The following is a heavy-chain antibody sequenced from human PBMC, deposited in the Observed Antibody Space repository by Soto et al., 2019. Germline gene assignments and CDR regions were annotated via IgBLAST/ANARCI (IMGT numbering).Heavy chain of an antibody. CDR3: SGEGDVLLWFGETGGSWVDP. V-gene: IGHV1-18*01. Sequence: QVQLVQSGADVKKPGASVKVSCKASGYTFSSYDISWVRQAPGQGLERMGWISTYNGNTNYAQKLQGRVTMTTDTSTRTAYMELRSMRSDDTAVYYCSGEGDVLLWFGETGGSWVDPGGQGTLVTVSS. CDR2: ISTYNGNT. J-gene: IGHJ5*02. CDR1: GYTFSSYD. D-gene: IGHD3-10*01.